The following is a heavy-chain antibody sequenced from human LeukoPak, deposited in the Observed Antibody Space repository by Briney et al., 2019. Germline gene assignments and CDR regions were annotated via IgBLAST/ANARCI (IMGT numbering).Heavy chain of an antibody. CDR1: GGSISSSSYY. J-gene: IGHJ5*02. V-gene: IGHV4-39*01. Sequence: SETLSLTCTVSGGSISSSSYYWGWIRQPPGKGLEWIGSIYYSGSTYYNPSLKSRVTISVDTSKNQFSPKLSSVTAADTAVYYCARHPQWLVRGWFDPWGQGTLVTVSS. D-gene: IGHD6-19*01. CDR2: IYYSGST. CDR3: ARHPQWLVRGWFDP.